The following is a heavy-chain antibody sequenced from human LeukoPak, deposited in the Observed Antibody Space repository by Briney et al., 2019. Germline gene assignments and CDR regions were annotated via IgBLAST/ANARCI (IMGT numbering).Heavy chain of an antibody. V-gene: IGHV4-59*01. CDR3: ARGSSSADAPLVLDYFHH. D-gene: IGHD5-18*01. CDR2: IYYSGST. Sequence: SETLSLTCAVYGGSLSGYYWSWIRQPPGKGLEWIGYIYYSGSTHSHPSLMSRVTISVDTSKNQFSLKLSSVTAADTAVYYCARGSSSADAPLVLDYFHHWGQGTLVTDSS. J-gene: IGHJ1*01. CDR1: GGSLSGYY.